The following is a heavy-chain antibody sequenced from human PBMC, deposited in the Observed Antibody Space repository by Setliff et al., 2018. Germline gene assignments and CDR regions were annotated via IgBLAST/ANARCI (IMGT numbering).Heavy chain of an antibody. D-gene: IGHD3-3*01. CDR1: GGSISSYY. V-gene: IGHV4-4*08. CDR2: IYTGGST. Sequence: PSETLSLTCTVSGGSISSYYWSWIRQPPGKGLEWIGRIYTGGSTNYNPSLKSRVTISLDTSKNHFSLTLTSVTAADTAVYYCARGRGLEWLPESWFDPWGQGTLVTVSS. J-gene: IGHJ5*02. CDR3: ARGRGLEWLPESWFDP.